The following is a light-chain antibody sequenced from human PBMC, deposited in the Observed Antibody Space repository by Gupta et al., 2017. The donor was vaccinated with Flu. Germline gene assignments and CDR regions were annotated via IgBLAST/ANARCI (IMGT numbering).Light chain of an antibody. V-gene: IGKV3-20*01. J-gene: IGKJ1*01. CDR3: QQHGYAPWT. CDR2: GAS. CDR1: QTVSNSY. Sequence: DILLTQSPGTLSLSPGERVILSCRTSQTVSNSYLDWYQQRPGQAPRLLIYGASNRATGIPDKFSGSGSGTDFTLTITRVEPEDSAVYYCQQHGYAPWTFGQGTKVEIK.